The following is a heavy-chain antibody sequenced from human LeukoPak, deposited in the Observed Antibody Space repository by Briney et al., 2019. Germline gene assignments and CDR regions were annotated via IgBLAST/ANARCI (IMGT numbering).Heavy chain of an antibody. V-gene: IGHV1-18*01. J-gene: IGHJ4*02. Sequence: GASVTVSCKASGYTFTSYGISWVRQAPGQGLEWMGWISAYNGNTNYAQKLQGRVTMTTDTSTSTAYMELSSLRSEDTAVYYCAHLPNGHDDYGDYRLAYYFDYWGQGTLVSVSS. D-gene: IGHD4-17*01. CDR1: GYTFTSYG. CDR2: ISAYNGNT. CDR3: AHLPNGHDDYGDYRLAYYFDY.